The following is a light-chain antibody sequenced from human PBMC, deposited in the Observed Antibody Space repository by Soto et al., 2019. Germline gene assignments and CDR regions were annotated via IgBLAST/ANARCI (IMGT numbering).Light chain of an antibody. CDR3: MQALQTPPT. CDR2: LGS. J-gene: IGKJ1*01. V-gene: IGKV2-28*01. Sequence: DIVMTQSPLSLPVTPGEPASISCRSSQSLLHSNGYNYLDWYLQKPGQSPQLLIYLGSNRASGVPERFSGRGSGTDFTLKISRVEAEDVGVYYCMQALQTPPTFGQGTKVEIK. CDR1: QSLLHSNGYNY.